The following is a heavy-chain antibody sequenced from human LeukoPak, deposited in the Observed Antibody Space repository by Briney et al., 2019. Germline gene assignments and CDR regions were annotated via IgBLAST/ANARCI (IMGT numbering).Heavy chain of an antibody. CDR2: IYYSGST. D-gene: IGHD5-18*01. CDR3: XXXXXXSXXXXXYXYYMDV. V-gene: IGHV4-39*01. Sequence: SETLSLTCTVSGGSISSSSYYWGWIRQPPGKGLEWIGSIYYSGSTYYNPSLKSRVTISVDPSKNQFSLKLSSVTAADTACYXXXXXXXXSXXXXXYXYYMDVXGKGTTVTVSS. CDR1: GGSISSSSYY. J-gene: IGHJ6*03.